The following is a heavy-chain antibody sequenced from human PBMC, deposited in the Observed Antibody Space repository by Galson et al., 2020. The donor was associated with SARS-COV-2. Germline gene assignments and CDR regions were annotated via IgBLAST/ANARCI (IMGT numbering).Heavy chain of an antibody. J-gene: IGHJ4*02. V-gene: IGHV1-69*01. D-gene: IGHD3-10*01. CDR3: ARDPWDYYGSGSYYMN. CDR1: GGTFSSYA. CDR2: IIPIFGTA. Sequence: KISCKASGGTFSSYAISWVRQAPGQGLEWMGGIIPIFGTAKYAQKFQGRVTITADESTRTAYMELSSLRSEDTAVYYCARDPWDYYGSGSYYMNWGQGTLVTVSS.